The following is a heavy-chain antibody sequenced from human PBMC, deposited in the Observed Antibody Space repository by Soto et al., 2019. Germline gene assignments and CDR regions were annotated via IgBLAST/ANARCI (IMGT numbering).Heavy chain of an antibody. CDR2: ISLSANT. V-gene: IGHV4-4*02. J-gene: IGHJ4*02. Sequence: SETLSLTCAVSGGSTTNTDWWTWVRQPPGMGLEWVGDISLSANTNYNPSLEGRAAISLDKSRNQFSLILNSVTAADTAVYYCASRGSSGLFWGQGTLVTVSS. D-gene: IGHD3-22*01. CDR3: ASRGSSGLF. CDR1: GGSTTNTDW.